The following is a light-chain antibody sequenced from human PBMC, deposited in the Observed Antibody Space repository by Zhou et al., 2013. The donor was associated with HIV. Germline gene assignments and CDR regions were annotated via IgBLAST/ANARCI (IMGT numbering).Light chain of an antibody. CDR2: GAS. CDR3: QQYGFSPALT. V-gene: IGKV3-20*01. CDR1: QSVSSN. J-gene: IGKJ4*01. Sequence: DIVLTQSPGTLSLSPGERATLSCWASQSVSSNLAWYQQKPGQAPRLLMYGASSRANGIPDRFSVSGSGTDFTLTISRVEPEDFAVYYCQQYGFSPALTFGGGTKVEIK.